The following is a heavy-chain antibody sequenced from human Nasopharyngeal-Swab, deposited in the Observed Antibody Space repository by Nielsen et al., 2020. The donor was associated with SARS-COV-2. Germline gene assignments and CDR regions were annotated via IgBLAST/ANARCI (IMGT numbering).Heavy chain of an antibody. CDR2: IYPGDSDS. CDR3: SRTVESGRPTYYYYMDV. D-gene: IGHD4-23*01. Sequence: GGSLRLSCKASGDSFTTYWIFWVRQLPGKGLEWMGIIYPGDSDSRYNPSFQSQVTISADKSINTAYLQWSSLKASDTAMYYCSRTVESGRPTYYYYMDVWGKGTTVTVSS. V-gene: IGHV5-51*01. CDR1: GDSFTTYW. J-gene: IGHJ6*03.